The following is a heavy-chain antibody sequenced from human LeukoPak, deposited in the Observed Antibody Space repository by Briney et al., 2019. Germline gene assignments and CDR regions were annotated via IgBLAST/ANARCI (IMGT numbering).Heavy chain of an antibody. J-gene: IGHJ4*02. CDR1: GFTFNSYW. V-gene: IGHV3-7*04. D-gene: IGHD1-1*01. CDR2: INQDGSQE. CDR3: ARDNSRNDLEY. Sequence: GGSLRLSCAASGFTFNSYWMNWVRQAPGKGLQWVANINQDGSQEYYVDSVKGRFTISRNNAKNSLYLQINSLRAEDTAVYYCARDNSRNDLEYWGQGTLVTVSS.